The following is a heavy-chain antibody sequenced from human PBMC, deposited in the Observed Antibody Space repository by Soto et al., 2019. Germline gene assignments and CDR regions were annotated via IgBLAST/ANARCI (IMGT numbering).Heavy chain of an antibody. CDR2: ISGSGGTT. CDR1: GLSFSNYA. D-gene: IGHD2-2*01. J-gene: IGHJ6*03. CDR3: ALRYCSRTTCPPLNSYFYMDV. V-gene: IGHV3-23*01. Sequence: PGGSLRLSCAASGLSFSNYAMTWVRQAPGKGLEWVSGISGSGGTTFYAGSVKGRFAISRDNSKNTLYLQMNSLRAEDTALYYCALRYCSRTTCPPLNSYFYMDVWGKGTTVTVSS.